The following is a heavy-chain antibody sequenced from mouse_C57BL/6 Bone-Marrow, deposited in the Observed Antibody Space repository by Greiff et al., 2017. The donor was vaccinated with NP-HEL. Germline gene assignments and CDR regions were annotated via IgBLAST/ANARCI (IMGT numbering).Heavy chain of an antibody. V-gene: IGHV1-7*01. Sequence: QVQLQQSGAELAKPGASVKLSCKASGFTFTSYWMPWVHQRPGQGLEWIGYINPSSGYPKYNQTFKDKATLTADRSSSPAYKQRSSLTDEGSAVYDCARKGPLNWDVVDYRGQGTTLTVSS. J-gene: IGHJ2*01. CDR1: GFTFTSYW. CDR3: ARKGPLNWDVVDY. D-gene: IGHD4-1*01. CDR2: INPSSGYP.